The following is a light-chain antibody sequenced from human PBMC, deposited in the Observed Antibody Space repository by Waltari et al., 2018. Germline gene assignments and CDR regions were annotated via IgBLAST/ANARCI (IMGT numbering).Light chain of an antibody. CDR3: QQCNSFSRT. CDR1: QSIRRW. CDR2: EAS. Sequence: DIQMTQSPSTLSASVGDRVTITCRASQSIRRWLAWCQQKPGKAPNLLIYEASTLKSGVPSRFSGSGSETEFTLTISSLQPDDFATYYCQQCNSFSRTFGQGTKVEIK. V-gene: IGKV1-5*03. J-gene: IGKJ1*01.